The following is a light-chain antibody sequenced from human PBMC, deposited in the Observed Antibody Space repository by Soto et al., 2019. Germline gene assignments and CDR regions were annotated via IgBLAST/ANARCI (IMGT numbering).Light chain of an antibody. CDR3: QQYENLPT. Sequence: DIQMSQSPSSLSASVGDRVTITCQASQNINNYLNWYQQKPGRAPKLLIYDASNLEAGVPSRFRGSGSGTDFTFTISSLQSEDIATYYCQQYENLPTFGQGTRLEIK. J-gene: IGKJ5*01. CDR1: QNINNY. CDR2: DAS. V-gene: IGKV1-33*01.